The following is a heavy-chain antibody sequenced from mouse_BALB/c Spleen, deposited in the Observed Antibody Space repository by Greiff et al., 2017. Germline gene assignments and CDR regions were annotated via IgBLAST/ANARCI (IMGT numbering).Heavy chain of an antibody. CDR3: AREGYGYAMDY. V-gene: IGHV5-17*02. J-gene: IGHJ4*01. CDR2: ISSGSSTI. Sequence: EVNLVESGGGLVQPGGSRKLSCAASGFTFSSFGMHWVRQAPEKGLEWVAYISSGSSTIYYADTVKGRFTISRDNPKNTLFLQMTSLRSEDTAMYYCAREGYGYAMDYWGQGTSVTVSS. D-gene: IGHD2-14*01. CDR1: GFTFSSFG.